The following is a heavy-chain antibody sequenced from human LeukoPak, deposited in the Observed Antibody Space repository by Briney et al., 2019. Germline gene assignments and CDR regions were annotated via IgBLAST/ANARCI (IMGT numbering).Heavy chain of an antibody. Sequence: GESLKISCKGSGYSFTSYWIGWVRQMPGKGLEWMGIIYPGDSDTRYSPSFQGQVTISADKSISTAYLQWSSLKASDTAMYYCASGLGIFGVVDSYDAFDIWGQGTMVTVSS. CDR1: GYSFTSYW. CDR3: ASGLGIFGVVDSYDAFDI. J-gene: IGHJ3*02. V-gene: IGHV5-51*01. CDR2: IYPGDSDT. D-gene: IGHD3-3*01.